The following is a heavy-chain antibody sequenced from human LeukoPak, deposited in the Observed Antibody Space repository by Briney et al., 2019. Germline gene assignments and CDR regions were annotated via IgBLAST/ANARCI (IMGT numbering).Heavy chain of an antibody. Sequence: GGSLRLSCAASGFTFSSYSMNWVRQAPGKGLEWVAVISYDGSNKYYADSVKGRFTISRDNSKNTLYLQMNSLRAEDTAVYYCARSQSLTIVGATTGLDYWGQGTLVTVSS. CDR2: ISYDGSNK. CDR3: ARSQSLTIVGATTGLDY. CDR1: GFTFSSYS. J-gene: IGHJ4*02. V-gene: IGHV3-30*03. D-gene: IGHD1-26*01.